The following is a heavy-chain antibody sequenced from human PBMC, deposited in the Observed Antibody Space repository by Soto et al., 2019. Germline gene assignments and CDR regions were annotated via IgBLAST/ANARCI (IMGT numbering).Heavy chain of an antibody. Sequence: GGSLRLSCAASGFIFSDYAMNWVRQAPGKGLDWVAVISYDGSNKYYADSVKGRFTISRDRSKNTLYLQMNSLRPDDTAVYYCARAQVVVLAAAPADYWGQGTLVTVSS. J-gene: IGHJ4*02. CDR2: ISYDGSNK. CDR3: ARAQVVVLAAAPADY. D-gene: IGHD2-15*01. CDR1: GFIFSDYA. V-gene: IGHV3-30-3*01.